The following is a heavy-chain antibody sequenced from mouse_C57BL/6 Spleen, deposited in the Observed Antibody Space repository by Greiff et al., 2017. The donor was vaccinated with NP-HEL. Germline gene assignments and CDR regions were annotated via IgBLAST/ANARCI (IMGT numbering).Heavy chain of an antibody. CDR1: GYTFTSYG. CDR2: IYPRSGNT. J-gene: IGHJ3*01. D-gene: IGHD1-1*01. CDR3: ARENYGAY. V-gene: IGHV1-81*01. Sequence: VQLQQSGAELARPGASVKLSCKASGYTFTSYGISWVKQRTGQGLEWIGEIYPRSGNTYYNEKFKGKATLTADKSSSTAYMELRSLTSEDSAVYFWARENYGAYWGQGTLVTVSA.